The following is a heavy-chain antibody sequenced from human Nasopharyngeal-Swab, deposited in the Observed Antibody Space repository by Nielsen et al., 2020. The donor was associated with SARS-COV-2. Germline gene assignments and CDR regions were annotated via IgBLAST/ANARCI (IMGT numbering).Heavy chain of an antibody. Sequence: SETLSLTCTVSGGSISSYYWSWIRQPPGKGLEWIGYIYYSGSTNYNPSLKRRVTISVDTSQNQFSLKLSSVTAADTAVYYCARRLDGDYGNWFDPWGQGTLVTVSS. CDR2: IYYSGST. D-gene: IGHD4-17*01. CDR3: ARRLDGDYGNWFDP. V-gene: IGHV4-59*08. CDR1: GGSISSYY. J-gene: IGHJ5*02.